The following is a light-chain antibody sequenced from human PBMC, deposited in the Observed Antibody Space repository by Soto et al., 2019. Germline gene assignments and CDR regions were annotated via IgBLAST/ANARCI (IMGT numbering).Light chain of an antibody. CDR2: DAS. J-gene: IGKJ5*01. CDR1: QSISSW. V-gene: IGKV1-5*01. Sequence: DIQMTQSPSTPSASVGDRVTITCRASQSISSWLAWYQQKPGKAPKFLIYDASNLESGVPSRFSGSGSGTDFTLTISSLQPEDFATYYCQQANSFPSITFGQGTRLEIK. CDR3: QQANSFPSIT.